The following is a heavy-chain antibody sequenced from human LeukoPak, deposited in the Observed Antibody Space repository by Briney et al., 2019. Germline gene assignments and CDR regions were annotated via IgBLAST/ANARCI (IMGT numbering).Heavy chain of an antibody. V-gene: IGHV3-21*01. CDR1: GFTFSSYS. Sequence: GGSLRLSCAASGFTFSSYSMNWVRQAPGKGLEWVSSISSTSTYIYYADSVKGRFTISRDNSKNSLYLQMNSLRAEDTAVYYCACLVGATQDVWGKGTTVIVSS. CDR3: ACLVGATQDV. D-gene: IGHD1-26*01. CDR2: ISSTSTYI. J-gene: IGHJ6*04.